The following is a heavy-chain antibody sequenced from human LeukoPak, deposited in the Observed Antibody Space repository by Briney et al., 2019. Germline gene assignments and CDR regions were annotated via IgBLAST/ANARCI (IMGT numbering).Heavy chain of an antibody. Sequence: GASVKVSRKASGYTFTSYDISWVRQAPGQGLEWMGGIIPIFGTANYAQKFQGRVTITTDESTSTAYMELSSLRSEDTAVYYCARGDGTVVVPAAWGQGTLVTVSS. CDR1: GYTFTSYD. D-gene: IGHD2-2*01. CDR3: ARGDGTVVVPAA. V-gene: IGHV1-69*05. CDR2: IIPIFGTA. J-gene: IGHJ5*02.